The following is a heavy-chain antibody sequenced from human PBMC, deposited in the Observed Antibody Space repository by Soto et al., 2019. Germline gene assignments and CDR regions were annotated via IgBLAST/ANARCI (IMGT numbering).Heavy chain of an antibody. D-gene: IGHD1-1*01. CDR3: ARGRYGDY. CDR1: GYAFTTYG. V-gene: IGHV1-18*01. CDR2: ISAHNGNT. Sequence: QVHLVQSGAEVKKPGASVKVSCKGSGYAFTTYGITWVRQAPGQGLEWMGWISAHNGNTNYAQKLQGRVTVTRDTXTSTXXMELXXLXXXDTXXYYCARGRYGDYWGQGALVTVSS. J-gene: IGHJ4*02.